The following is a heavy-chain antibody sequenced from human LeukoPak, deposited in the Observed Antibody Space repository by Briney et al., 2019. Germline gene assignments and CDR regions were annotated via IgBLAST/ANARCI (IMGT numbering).Heavy chain of an antibody. D-gene: IGHD1-1*01. Sequence: PSETLSLTCTVSGGSVSSGSYYWSWIRQPPGKGLEWIGEINHSGSTNYNPSLKSRVTISVDTSKNQFSLKLSSVTAADTAVYYCARGRRWNGNDYWGQGALVTVSS. CDR2: INHSGST. CDR3: ARGRRWNGNDY. CDR1: GGSVSSGSYY. V-gene: IGHV4-61*01. J-gene: IGHJ4*02.